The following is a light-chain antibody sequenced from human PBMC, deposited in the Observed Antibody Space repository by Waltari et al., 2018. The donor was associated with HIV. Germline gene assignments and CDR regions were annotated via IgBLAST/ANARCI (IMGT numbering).Light chain of an antibody. Sequence: QSALTQPASVSGSPGQSITISCTGTSIDIGSYSYVSWFQHPPGTAPKLVILDVVIRSSGISDRFSGSKSGYTASLTISGLQPEDEADYFCCSYTTRNTFVFGTGTTVTVL. CDR1: SIDIGSYSY. CDR2: DVV. CDR3: CSYTTRNTFV. J-gene: IGLJ1*01. V-gene: IGLV2-14*01.